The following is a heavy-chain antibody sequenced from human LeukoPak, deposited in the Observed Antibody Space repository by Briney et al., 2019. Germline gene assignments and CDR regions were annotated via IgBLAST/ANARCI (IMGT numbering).Heavy chain of an antibody. CDR2: IYYSGST. V-gene: IGHV4-39*01. J-gene: IGHJ6*02. CDR1: GGSISSSRYY. Sequence: SSETLSLTCTVSGGSISSSRYYWGWIRQPPGKGLEWIGSIYYSGSTYYNPSLKSRVTISVDTSKNQFSLKLSSVTAADTAVYYCARRATIARYYYGMDVWGQGTTVTVSS. CDR3: ARRATIARYYYGMDV. D-gene: IGHD5-12*01.